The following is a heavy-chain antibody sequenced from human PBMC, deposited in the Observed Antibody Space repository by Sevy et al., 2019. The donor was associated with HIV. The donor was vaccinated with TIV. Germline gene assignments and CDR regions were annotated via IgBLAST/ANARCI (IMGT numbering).Heavy chain of an antibody. D-gene: IGHD3-16*01. V-gene: IGHV3-21*01. CDR3: ARDEGGYDPLDY. CDR1: GFTFTSYT. Sequence: GGSLRLSCATSGFTFTSYTMNWVRQAPGKGLEWVSSISYSAEYIYYGDSVKGRFTISRDNAKNSLFLQMNSLRVEDTAVYYCARDEGGYDPLDYWGQGTLVTVSS. CDR2: ISYSAEYI. J-gene: IGHJ4*02.